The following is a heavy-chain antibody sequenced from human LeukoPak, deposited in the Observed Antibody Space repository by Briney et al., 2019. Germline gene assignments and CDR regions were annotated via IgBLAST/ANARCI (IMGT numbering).Heavy chain of an antibody. V-gene: IGHV3-48*04. CDR1: GVTFAIYS. Sequence: PGGSLRLSCAASGVTFAIYSRCWVRQAPGKGLEWISYISSSRTTTYYAAFVMGRCIISGDNAKNSLYLQMNSLRAGETGVYYCARDYYDTTSDVYSIDVWGQGTTGTVSS. CDR3: ARDYYDTTSDVYSIDV. D-gene: IGHD3-22*01. J-gene: IGHJ6*02. CDR2: ISSSRTTT.